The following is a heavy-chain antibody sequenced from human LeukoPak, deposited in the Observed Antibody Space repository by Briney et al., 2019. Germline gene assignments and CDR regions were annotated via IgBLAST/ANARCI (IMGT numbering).Heavy chain of an antibody. J-gene: IGHJ4*02. V-gene: IGHV4-59*01. CDR2: IYYSGST. CDR1: GGSISSYY. D-gene: IGHD5-12*01. Sequence: SETLSLTCTVSGGSISSYYWSWIRQPPGKGLEWIGYIYYSGSTNYNPSLKSRVTISVDTSKSQFSLKLSSVTAADTAVYYCARAGVATITVDYWGQGTLVTVSS. CDR3: ARAGVATITVDY.